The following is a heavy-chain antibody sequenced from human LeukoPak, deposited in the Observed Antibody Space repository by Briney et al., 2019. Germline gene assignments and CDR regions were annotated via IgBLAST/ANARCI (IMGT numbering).Heavy chain of an antibody. CDR2: ISYDGSNK. V-gene: IGHV3-30*04. D-gene: IGHD2-15*01. CDR3: ARGQLGYCSGGSCYSVDY. Sequence: GGSLRLSCAASGFTFSSYAMHWVRQAPGKGLEWVAVISYDGSNKYYADSVKGRFTISRDNSKSTLYLQMNSLRAEDTAVYYCARGQLGYCSGGSCYSVDYWGQGTLVTVSS. J-gene: IGHJ4*02. CDR1: GFTFSSYA.